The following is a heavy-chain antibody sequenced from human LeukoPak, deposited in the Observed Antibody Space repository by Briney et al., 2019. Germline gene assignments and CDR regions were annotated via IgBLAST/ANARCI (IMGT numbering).Heavy chain of an antibody. Sequence: PGGSLRLSCAASGFTFSRYNMNWVRQAPGKGLEWISYISSSSSTIYYVDSVKGRFTISRDNAKNSLFLQMNSLRAEDTAMYYCARDFLEDNRWGQGTLVTVSS. V-gene: IGHV3-48*01. CDR3: ARDFLEDNR. D-gene: IGHD1-14*01. CDR1: GFTFSRYN. CDR2: ISSSSSTI. J-gene: IGHJ4*02.